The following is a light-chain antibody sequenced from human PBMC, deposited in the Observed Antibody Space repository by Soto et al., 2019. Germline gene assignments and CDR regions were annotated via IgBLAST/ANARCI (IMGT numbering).Light chain of an antibody. CDR3: QQYGSSPPLFT. J-gene: IGKJ3*01. CDR2: GAS. CDR1: QSVSSSY. Sequence: EIVLTQSPGTLSLSPGERATLSCRASQSVSSSYLAWYQQKPGSSPRLLIYGASSRATGIPDSFSGSGSGTDFTLTISRLEPEAFAVYYCQQYGSSPPLFTFGPGTKVDIK. V-gene: IGKV3-20*01.